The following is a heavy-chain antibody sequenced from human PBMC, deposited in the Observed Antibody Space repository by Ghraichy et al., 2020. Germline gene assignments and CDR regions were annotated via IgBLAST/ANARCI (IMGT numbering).Heavy chain of an antibody. V-gene: IGHV3-48*02. CDR3: ARGSKVVRFYYYDGMDV. CDR2: MTSSGRTK. J-gene: IGHJ6*02. Sequence: GALRLSCVGSGFSFSSYSMNWVRQSPGKGLEWVSYMTSSGRTKSYADSVKGRFTISRDNAQSSLFLQMNSLRDEDTAVYYCARGSKVVRFYYYDGMDVWGQGTAVTVSS. CDR1: GFSFSSYS. D-gene: IGHD4-23*01.